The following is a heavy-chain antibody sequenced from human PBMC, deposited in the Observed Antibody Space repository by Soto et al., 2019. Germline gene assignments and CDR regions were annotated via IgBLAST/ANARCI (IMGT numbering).Heavy chain of an antibody. D-gene: IGHD3-10*01. J-gene: IGHJ4*02. Sequence: GESLKISCKGSGYSFTSYWIGWVRQMPGKGLEWMGIIYPGDSDTRYSPSFQGQVTISADKSISTAYLQWSSLKASDTAMYYCAREVRPKLLWFGESSNFDYWGQGTLVTVSS. V-gene: IGHV5-51*01. CDR3: AREVRPKLLWFGESSNFDY. CDR1: GYSFTSYW. CDR2: IYPGDSDT.